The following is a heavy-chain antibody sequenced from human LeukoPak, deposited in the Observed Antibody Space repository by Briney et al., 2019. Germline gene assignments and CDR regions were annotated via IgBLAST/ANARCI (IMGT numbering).Heavy chain of an antibody. V-gene: IGHV3-23*01. CDR2: ISGSGGST. CDR1: GFTFSSYA. CDR3: ARRPSIVGATSDPFDY. Sequence: PGGSLRLSCAASGFTFSSYAMSWVRQAPGKGLEWVSAISGSGGSTYYADSVKGRFTISRDNSKNTLYLQMSSLRAEDTAVYYCARRPSIVGATSDPFDYWGQGTLVTVSS. D-gene: IGHD1-26*01. J-gene: IGHJ4*02.